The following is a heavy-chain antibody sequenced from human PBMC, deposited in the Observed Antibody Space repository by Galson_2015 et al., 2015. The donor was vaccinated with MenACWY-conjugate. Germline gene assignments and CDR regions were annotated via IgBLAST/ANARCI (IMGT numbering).Heavy chain of an antibody. V-gene: IGHV1-69-2*01. Sequence: VKVSCKVSGYTFTDYYMHWVQQAPGKGLEWMGLVDPEDGETIYAEKFQGRVTITADTSTDTAYMELSSLRSEDTAVYYCATGPASSSSSVSEGEEKIDYWGQGTLVTVSS. CDR1: GYTFTDYY. CDR3: ATGPASSSSSVSEGEEKIDY. J-gene: IGHJ4*02. D-gene: IGHD6-6*01. CDR2: VDPEDGET.